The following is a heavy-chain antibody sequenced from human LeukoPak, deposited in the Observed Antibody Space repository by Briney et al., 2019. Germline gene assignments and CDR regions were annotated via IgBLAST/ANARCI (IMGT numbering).Heavy chain of an antibody. CDR3: ARTLYIASAPGGFDY. V-gene: IGHV1-2*02. Sequence: ASVKVSCKASGYTFTSYSMNWVRQAPGQGLEWMGWINPNSGGTNYAQKFQGRVTMTRDTSTGTVYIEVNALRSDDTAVYYCARTLYIASAPGGFDYWGQGTLVTVSS. CDR1: GYTFTSYS. D-gene: IGHD3-16*01. J-gene: IGHJ4*02. CDR2: INPNSGGT.